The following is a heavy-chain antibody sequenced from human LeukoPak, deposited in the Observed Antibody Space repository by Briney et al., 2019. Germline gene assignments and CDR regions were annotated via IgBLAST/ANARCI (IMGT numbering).Heavy chain of an antibody. Sequence: GGTLRLSCAASGFTFNTYGMTWVRQAPGKGLEWVSAITSSGGSTYYGDSVKGRFTISRDNSKNTLYLQMHSLRAEDTAVYYCAKESLRVVPSATFDYWGQGTLVTVSS. CDR3: AKESLRVVPSATFDY. D-gene: IGHD2-2*01. J-gene: IGHJ4*02. CDR2: ITSSGGST. V-gene: IGHV3-23*01. CDR1: GFTFNTYG.